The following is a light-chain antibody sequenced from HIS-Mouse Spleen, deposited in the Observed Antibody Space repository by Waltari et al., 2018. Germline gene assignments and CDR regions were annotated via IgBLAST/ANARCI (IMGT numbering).Light chain of an antibody. CDR1: QRLLHSNGYNY. Sequence: DIVMTQSPLALPVSPGEPASISFRSSQRLLHSNGYNYLDWYLQKPGQSPQLLIYLGSNRASGVPDRFSGSGSGTDFTLKISRVEAEDVGVYYCMQALQTPFTFGPGTKVDIK. V-gene: IGKV2-28*01. CDR3: MQALQTPFT. CDR2: LGS. J-gene: IGKJ3*01.